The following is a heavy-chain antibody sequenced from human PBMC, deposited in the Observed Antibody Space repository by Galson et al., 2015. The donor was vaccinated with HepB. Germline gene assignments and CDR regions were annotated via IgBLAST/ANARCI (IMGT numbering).Heavy chain of an antibody. CDR3: VRDTPLVP. CDR2: IRYDGSMR. CDR1: GFTFSSYG. Sequence: SLRLSCAASGFTFSSYGMHWVRQAPGKGLEWVALIRYDGSMRYADSVTGRFTISRDISKNTLYLQMNSLRGEDTAVYYCVRDTPLVPWGQGTLVTVSS. J-gene: IGHJ5*02. V-gene: IGHV3-33*08. D-gene: IGHD5-18*01.